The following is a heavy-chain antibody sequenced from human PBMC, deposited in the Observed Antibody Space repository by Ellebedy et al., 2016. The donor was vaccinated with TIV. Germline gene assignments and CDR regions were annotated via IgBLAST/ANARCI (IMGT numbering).Heavy chain of an antibody. D-gene: IGHD1-14*01. Sequence: GESLKISCAASGLSFSTYAMNWVRQAPGKGLEWVSGIIASGGSTYYVDSVKGQFTISRDNSKNTQFLQMNSLRAEDTAVFYCAKSPKDHFYHGLDVWGQGTTVTVSS. CDR3: AKSPKDHFYHGLDV. V-gene: IGHV3-23*01. CDR2: IIASGGST. CDR1: GLSFSTYA. J-gene: IGHJ6*02.